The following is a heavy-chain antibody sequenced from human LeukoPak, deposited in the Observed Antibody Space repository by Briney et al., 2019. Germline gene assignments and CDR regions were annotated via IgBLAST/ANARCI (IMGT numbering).Heavy chain of an antibody. D-gene: IGHD2-2*02. CDR3: ARVSVVVPAAIRDNWFDP. J-gene: IGHJ5*02. CDR1: GGSISSGGYY. CDR2: IYHSGST. Sequence: PSETLSLTCTVSGGSISSGGYYWSWIRQPPGKGLEWIGYIYHSGSTYYNPSLRSRVTISVDRSKNQFSLKLSSVTATDTAAYYCARVSVVVPAAIRDNWFDPWGQGTLVTVS. V-gene: IGHV4-30-2*01.